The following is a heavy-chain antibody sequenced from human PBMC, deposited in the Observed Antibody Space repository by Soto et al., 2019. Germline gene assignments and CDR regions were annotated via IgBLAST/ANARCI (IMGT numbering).Heavy chain of an antibody. V-gene: IGHV3-33*01. J-gene: IGHJ4*02. CDR3: ARDPMTTVTTGIDY. CDR1: GFTFSSYG. D-gene: IGHD4-17*01. Sequence: QVQLVESGGGVVQPGRSLRLSCAASGFTFSSYGMHWVRQAPGKGLEWVAVIWYDGSNKYYADSVKGRFTISRDNSKNALYLQMNSLRAEDTAVYYCARDPMTTVTTGIDYWGQGTLVTVS. CDR2: IWYDGSNK.